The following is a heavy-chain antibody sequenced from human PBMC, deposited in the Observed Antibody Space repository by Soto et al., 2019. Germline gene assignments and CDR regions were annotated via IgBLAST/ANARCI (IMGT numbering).Heavy chain of an antibody. CDR3: ARQRIAAAQYYFDY. D-gene: IGHD6-13*01. CDR2: VPSSGST. J-gene: IGHJ4*02. CDR1: GVSVSRGSYY. V-gene: IGHV4-61*03. Sequence: SETLSLTCTVSGVSVSRGSYYWTWMRQSPGKGLEWMGYVPSSGSTDYNPSLKSRVTISVDTSKNDFSLKLRSVTAADTAVYYCARQRIAAAQYYFDYWGQGMVVTVSS.